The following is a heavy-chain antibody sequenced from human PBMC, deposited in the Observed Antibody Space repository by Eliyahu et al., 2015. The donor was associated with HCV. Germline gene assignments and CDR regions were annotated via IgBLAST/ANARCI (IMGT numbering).Heavy chain of an antibody. J-gene: IGHJ6*02. D-gene: IGHD4-11*01. CDR2: FSCSSCSI. V-gene: IGHV3-23*01. CDR1: GFXLSSYA. CDR3: AKSYSNYVYYYYGMDV. Sequence: EVQLLESGGGLVQPGGSLRLSCAASGFXLSSYAMSWVRQAPGKGLEWVSAFSCSSCSIYYADSVKGRFTISRDSSKDTLYLQMNSLRAEDTAVYYCAKSYSNYVYYYYGMDVWGQGTTVIVSS.